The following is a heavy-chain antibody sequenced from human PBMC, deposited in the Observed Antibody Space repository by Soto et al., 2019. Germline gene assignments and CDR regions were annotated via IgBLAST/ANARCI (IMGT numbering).Heavy chain of an antibody. D-gene: IGHD3-22*01. J-gene: IGHJ4*02. Sequence: QVQLQQGGAGLLKPSETLSLTCAVYGGSFSGYYWSWIRQPPGKGLEWIGEINHSGSTNYNPSLKSRVTISVDTSKNQFSLKLSSVTAADTAVYYCATHRLVYYYDSSGYYYWGQGPLVTVSS. CDR1: GGSFSGYY. CDR2: INHSGST. V-gene: IGHV4-34*01. CDR3: ATHRLVYYYDSSGYYY.